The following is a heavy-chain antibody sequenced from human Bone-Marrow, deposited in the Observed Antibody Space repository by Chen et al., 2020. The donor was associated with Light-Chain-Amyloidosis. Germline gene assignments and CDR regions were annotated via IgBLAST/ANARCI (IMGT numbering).Heavy chain of an antibody. J-gene: IGHJ4*02. V-gene: IGHV5-51*01. CDR3: ARRRDGYNFDY. CDR1: GYTFTTYW. D-gene: IGHD5-12*01. Sequence: EVQLEQSGPEVKKPGESLKISCKGSGYTFTTYWIGWVRQMPGKGLEWMGVISPDDYDARYSPSFEGQVTISADKSITTAYLQWRSLKASDTAMYYCARRRDGYNFDYWGQGTLVTVSS. CDR2: ISPDDYDA.